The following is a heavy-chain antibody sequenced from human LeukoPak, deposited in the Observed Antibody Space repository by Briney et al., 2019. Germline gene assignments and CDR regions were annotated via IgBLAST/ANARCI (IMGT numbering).Heavy chain of an antibody. Sequence: SETLSLTCTVSGGSISSNNLSWGWIRRPPGKGLEWIGTIYYSGSTYYNPSLKSRVTISVDTSKNQFSLKLSSVTAADTAVYYCAREGLKEAGYRSSWYVLDYWGQGTLVTVSS. V-gene: IGHV4-39*07. D-gene: IGHD6-13*01. CDR1: GGSISSNNLS. J-gene: IGHJ4*02. CDR2: IYYSGST. CDR3: AREGLKEAGYRSSWYVLDY.